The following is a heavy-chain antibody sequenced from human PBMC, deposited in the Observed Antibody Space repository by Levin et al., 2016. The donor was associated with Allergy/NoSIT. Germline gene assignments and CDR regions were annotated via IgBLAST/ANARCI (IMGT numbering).Heavy chain of an antibody. Sequence: SETLSLTCAVYGGSFSGYYWSWIRQPPGKGLEWIGEINHSGSTNYNPSLKSRVTISVDTSKNQFSLNLTSVTAADTAVYFCARGGYCSGDSCYRPVAFDPWGQGTLVTVSS. J-gene: IGHJ5*02. D-gene: IGHD2-15*01. V-gene: IGHV4-34*01. CDR3: ARGGYCSGDSCYRPVAFDP. CDR1: GGSFSGYY. CDR2: INHSGST.